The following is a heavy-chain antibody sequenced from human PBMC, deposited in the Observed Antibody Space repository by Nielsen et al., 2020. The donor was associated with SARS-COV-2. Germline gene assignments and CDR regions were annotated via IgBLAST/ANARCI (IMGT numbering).Heavy chain of an antibody. Sequence: WIRQPPGKGLEWIGYIYYGGSTYYNPSLKSRVTISVETSKSQFSLKLSSVTAADTAVYYCARDRGLGREGATYYYYAMDVWGQGTTVTVSS. CDR3: ARDRGLGREGATYYYYAMDV. D-gene: IGHD1-26*01. CDR2: IYYGGST. V-gene: IGHV4-30-4*01. J-gene: IGHJ6*02.